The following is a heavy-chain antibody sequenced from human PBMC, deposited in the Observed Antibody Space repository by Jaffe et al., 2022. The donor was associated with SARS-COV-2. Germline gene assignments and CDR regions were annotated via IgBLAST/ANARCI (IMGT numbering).Heavy chain of an antibody. D-gene: IGHD1-1*01. CDR1: GFTFSSYA. CDR3: ARDLRTTGTTNYGMDV. Sequence: QVQLVESGGGVVQPGRSLRLSCAASGFTFSSYAMHWVRQAPGKGLEWVAVISYDGSNKYYADSVKGRFTISRDNSKNTLYLQMNSLRAEDTAVYYCARDLRTTGTTNYGMDVWGQGTTVTVSS. J-gene: IGHJ6*02. V-gene: IGHV3-30-3*01. CDR2: ISYDGSNK.